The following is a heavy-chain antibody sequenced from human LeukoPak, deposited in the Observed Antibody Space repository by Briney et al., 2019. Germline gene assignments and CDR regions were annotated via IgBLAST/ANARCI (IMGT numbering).Heavy chain of an antibody. D-gene: IGHD1-1*01. J-gene: IGHJ5*02. V-gene: IGHV4-34*01. CDR1: GGSFSDYY. Sequence: SETLSLTCAVYGGSFSDYYWSWIRQPPGKGLEWIGEIKHSGTTNYNPSLKSRVTISVDTSKNQFSLRLSSVTAADTAIYYCVRDNDGALLTPWGQGTLVTVSS. CDR2: IKHSGTT. CDR3: VRDNDGALLTP.